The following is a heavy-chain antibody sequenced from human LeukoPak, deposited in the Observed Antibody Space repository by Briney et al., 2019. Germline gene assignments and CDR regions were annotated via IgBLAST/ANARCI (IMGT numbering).Heavy chain of an antibody. Sequence: GSLRLSCAASGFTVSSNYMSWVRQAPGKGLEWIGSIYYSGSTYYNPSLKSRVTISVDTSKNQFSLKLSSVTAADTAVYYCARAREVRVFDIWGQGTMVTVSS. CDR1: GFTVSSNY. J-gene: IGHJ3*02. CDR3: ARAREVRVFDI. V-gene: IGHV4-59*05. CDR2: IYYSGST.